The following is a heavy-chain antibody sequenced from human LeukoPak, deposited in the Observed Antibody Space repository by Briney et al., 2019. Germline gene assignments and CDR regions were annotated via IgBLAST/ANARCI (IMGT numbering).Heavy chain of an antibody. CDR2: FHATRST. V-gene: IGHV4-59*01. Sequence: SETLSLTCTVSGGSISSFYWSWIRQPPGKGLEWIGFFHATRSTNYNPSLKSRVSISVDTSKNQVSLRLSSVTAADTAVYYCTTIKRGNIFGYFDFWGQGILVTVSS. CDR1: GGSISSFY. J-gene: IGHJ4*02. CDR3: TTIKRGNIFGYFDF. D-gene: IGHD5-18*01.